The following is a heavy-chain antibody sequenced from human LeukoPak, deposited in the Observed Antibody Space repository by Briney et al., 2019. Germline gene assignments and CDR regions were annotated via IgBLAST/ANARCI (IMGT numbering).Heavy chain of an antibody. V-gene: IGHV4-59*01. CDR1: GGSISSYY. J-gene: IGHJ6*03. CDR3: ARCRVHSSGWGDYYNYYMDV. Sequence: NPSETLSLTCTVSGGSISSYYWSWIRQPPGKGLEWIGYIYYSGSTNYNPSLKSRVTISVDTSKNQFSLKLSSVTAADTAVYYCARCRVHSSGWGDYYNYYMDVWGKGTTVTVSS. D-gene: IGHD6-19*01. CDR2: IYYSGST.